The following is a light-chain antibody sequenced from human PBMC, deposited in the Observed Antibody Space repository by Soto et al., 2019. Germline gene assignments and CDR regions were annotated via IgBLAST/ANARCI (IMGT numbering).Light chain of an antibody. CDR2: DLN. J-gene: IGLJ2*01. CDR3: SSYTSSSTVI. V-gene: IGLV2-14*03. Sequence: QSAPTQPASVSGSPGQSITISCTGTNSDLGGSNYVSWYQQHPGKAPKLMIYDLNSRPSGVSNRFSGSKSGNTASLTISGLQAEDEAHYHCSSYTSSSTVIFGGGTKLTVL. CDR1: NSDLGGSNY.